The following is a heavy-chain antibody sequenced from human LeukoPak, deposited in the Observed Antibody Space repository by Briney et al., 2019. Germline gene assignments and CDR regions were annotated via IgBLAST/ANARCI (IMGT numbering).Heavy chain of an antibody. D-gene: IGHD3-10*01. J-gene: IGHJ5*02. CDR3: ASVNYYGSGKNNWFDP. V-gene: IGHV3-48*04. CDR2: ISSSGSTI. Sequence: GGSLRLSCAASGFTFSSYAMSWVRQAPGKGLEWVSYISSSGSTIYYADSVKGRFTIPRDNAKNSLYLQMNSLRAEDTAVYYCASVNYYGSGKNNWFDPWGQGTLVTVSS. CDR1: GFTFSSYA.